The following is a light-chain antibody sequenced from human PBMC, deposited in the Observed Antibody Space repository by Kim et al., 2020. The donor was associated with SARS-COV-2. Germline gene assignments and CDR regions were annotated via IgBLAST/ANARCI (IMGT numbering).Light chain of an antibody. V-gene: IGKV3-20*01. CDR3: QHYGSSVLT. CDR2: GAS. Sequence: SPGERATLSCRASQSVSSTHLAWYQQKPGQAPRLFIYGASSRATGIPDRFSGSGSGTDFTLTISRLEPEDFAVYYCQHYGSSVLTFGGGTKVDIK. J-gene: IGKJ4*01. CDR1: QSVSSTH.